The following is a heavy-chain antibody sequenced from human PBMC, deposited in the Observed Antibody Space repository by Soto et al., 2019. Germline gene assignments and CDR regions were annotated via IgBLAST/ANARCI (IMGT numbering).Heavy chain of an antibody. CDR3: AKLPLRYCNGGTCYMYFDY. D-gene: IGHD2-15*01. V-gene: IGHV3-23*01. J-gene: IGHJ4*02. Sequence: EVQLLDSGGGLAQPGGSLRLSCAASGFTFSNYAMTWVRQAPGKGLEWVSIITGNGGSTYYADSVKGRFTISRDNSQNTLYLQMNSLRVEDTAVYYCAKLPLRYCNGGTCYMYFDYWGQGTLVTVSA. CDR1: GFTFSNYA. CDR2: ITGNGGST.